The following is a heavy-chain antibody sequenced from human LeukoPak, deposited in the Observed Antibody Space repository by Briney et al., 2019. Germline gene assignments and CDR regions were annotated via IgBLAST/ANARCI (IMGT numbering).Heavy chain of an antibody. CDR3: ASARMIHPRYGSGSYGN. CDR1: GGSFSGYY. D-gene: IGHD3-10*01. Sequence: SETLSLTCAVYGGSFSGYYWSWIRQPPGKGLEWIGEINHSGSTYYNPSLKSRVTISVDTSKNQFSLKLSSVAAADTAVYYCASARMIHPRYGSGSYGNWGQGTLVTVSS. V-gene: IGHV4-34*09. J-gene: IGHJ4*02. CDR2: INHSGST.